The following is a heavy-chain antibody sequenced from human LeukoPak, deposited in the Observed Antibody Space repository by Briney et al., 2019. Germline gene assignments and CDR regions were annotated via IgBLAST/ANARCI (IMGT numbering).Heavy chain of an antibody. Sequence: GGSLRLSCAASGFTFSSYWMHWVRQAPGKGLVWVSRINSDGSSTSYADSVKGRLTISRDNAKNTLYLQMNSLRAEDTAVYYCAREYEGYSSSWLPNYDAFDIWGQGTMVTVSS. V-gene: IGHV3-74*01. CDR2: INSDGSST. CDR1: GFTFSSYW. CDR3: AREYEGYSSSWLPNYDAFDI. D-gene: IGHD6-13*01. J-gene: IGHJ3*02.